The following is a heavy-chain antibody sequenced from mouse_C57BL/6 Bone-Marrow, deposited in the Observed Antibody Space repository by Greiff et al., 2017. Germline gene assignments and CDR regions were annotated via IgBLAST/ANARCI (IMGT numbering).Heavy chain of an antibody. Sequence: QVQLQQPGAELVKPGASVKMSCKASGYTFTSYWITWVKQRPGQGLEWIGDIYPGSGSTNYNEKFKSKATLTVDTSSSTAYMQLSSLTSEDSAVYYCAREAITTVVARYCDVWGTGTTVTVSS. CDR3: AREAITTVVARYCDV. V-gene: IGHV1-55*01. D-gene: IGHD1-1*01. CDR1: GYTFTSYW. CDR2: IYPGSGST. J-gene: IGHJ1*03.